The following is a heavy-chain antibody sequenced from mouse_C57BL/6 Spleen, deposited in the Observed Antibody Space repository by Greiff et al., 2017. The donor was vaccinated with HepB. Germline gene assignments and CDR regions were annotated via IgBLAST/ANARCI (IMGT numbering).Heavy chain of an antibody. CDR3: ARGGYFGY. CDR1: GFTFSDYG. Sequence: EVHLVESGGGLVKPGGSLKLSCAASGFTFSDYGMHWVRQAPEKGLEWVAYISSGSSTIYYADTVKGRSTISRDNAKNTLFMQMTSLGSEDTAMYYCARGGYFGYWGQGTTLTVSS. J-gene: IGHJ2*01. V-gene: IGHV5-17*01. CDR2: ISSGSSTI.